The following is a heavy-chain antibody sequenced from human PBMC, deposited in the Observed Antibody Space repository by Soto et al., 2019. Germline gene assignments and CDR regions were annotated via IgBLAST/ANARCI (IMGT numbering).Heavy chain of an antibody. V-gene: IGHV4-38-2*02. Sequence: SETLSLTCAVSGFSISSGYFWGWIRQPPGKGPEGLGSIYHSGTTYYNPSVKGRVTISVDTSKNQFSLKMSSVTAADTAVYYCARDSSGYDWFDPWGQGTLVTVSS. J-gene: IGHJ5*02. D-gene: IGHD3-22*01. CDR3: ARDSSGYDWFDP. CDR2: IYHSGTT. CDR1: GFSISSGYF.